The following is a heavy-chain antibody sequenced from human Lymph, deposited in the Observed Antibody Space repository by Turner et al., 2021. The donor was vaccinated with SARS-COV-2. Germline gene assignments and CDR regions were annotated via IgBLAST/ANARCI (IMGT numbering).Heavy chain of an antibody. V-gene: IGHV1-8*02. J-gene: IGHJ6*02. CDR1: GYTFTSYD. CDR3: ARGRYSGGGMDV. D-gene: IGHD1-26*01. CDR2: MNPNSGNT. Sequence: VQLVQSGAEVKKPGASVTVSCKAPGYTFTSYDINWVRQATGQGREWMGWMNPNSGNTGYAQKFQGKVTMTRNTSISTAYMELSSLRSEDTAGYYCARGRYSGGGMDVWGQGTTVTVSS.